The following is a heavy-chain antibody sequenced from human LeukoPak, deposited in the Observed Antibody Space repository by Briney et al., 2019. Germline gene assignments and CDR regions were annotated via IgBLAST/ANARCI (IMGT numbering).Heavy chain of an antibody. CDR1: GYTFTDYY. D-gene: IGHD6-13*01. J-gene: IGHJ3*02. CDR2: MNPNNGDT. Sequence: GASVKVSCKTSGYTFTDYYMHWVRQAPGQGLEWMGLMNPNNGDTTYSQKFQGRVTMTRDKSIRTGYMELTRLRSDDTALYYCAXXXXXXXEAAVGIDIWGQGAMVTVSS. CDR3: AXXXXXXXEAAVGIDI. V-gene: IGHV1-2*02.